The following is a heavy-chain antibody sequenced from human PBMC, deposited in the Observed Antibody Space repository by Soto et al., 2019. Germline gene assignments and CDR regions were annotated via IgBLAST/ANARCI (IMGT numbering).Heavy chain of an antibody. CDR3: ARAVQLWLHFDY. V-gene: IGHV3-74*03. J-gene: IGHJ4*02. D-gene: IGHD5-18*01. CDR2: IKSDGSNT. Sequence: GGSLRLSCAASGFTFSSYWMHWVRQGPGKGLVWASRIKSDGSNTTYADSVKGRFTISRDNAKNSLYLQMNSLRAEDTALYYCARAVQLWLHFDYWGQGTLVTVSS. CDR1: GFTFSSYW.